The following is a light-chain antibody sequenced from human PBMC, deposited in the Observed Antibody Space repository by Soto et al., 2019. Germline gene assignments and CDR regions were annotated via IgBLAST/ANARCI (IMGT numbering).Light chain of an antibody. CDR1: ENVKFN. J-gene: IGKJ5*01. CDR3: QQYYNWPLT. CDR2: NAS. V-gene: IGKV3-15*01. Sequence: EIVMTQSPATLSVSPGERATLSCRASENVKFNLAWYQQRPGQAPRLLFYNASTRATAFPARFSGSGSGTDYIVTISSLQSEDSAVYYCQQYYNWPLTFGQGTRL.